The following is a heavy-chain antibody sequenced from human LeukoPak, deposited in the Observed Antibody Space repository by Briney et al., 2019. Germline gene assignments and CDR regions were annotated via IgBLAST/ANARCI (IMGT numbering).Heavy chain of an antibody. CDR1: GFTFDDYT. J-gene: IGHJ4*02. CDR2: ISWDGGST. V-gene: IGHV3-43*01. Sequence: GGSLRLSCAASGFTFDDYTMHWVRQAPGKGLEWVSLISWDGGSTYYADSVKGRFTISRDNSKNSLYLQMNSLRTEDTALYYCAKDGGNCSGGSWYFDYWGQGTLVTVSS. CDR3: AKDGGNCSGGSWYFDY. D-gene: IGHD2-15*01.